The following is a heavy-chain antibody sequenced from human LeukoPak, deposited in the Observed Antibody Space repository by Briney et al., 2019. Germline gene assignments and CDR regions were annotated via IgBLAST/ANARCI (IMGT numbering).Heavy chain of an antibody. CDR2: ISAYNGNT. Sequence: GASVKVSCKASGYTFTSYGISWVRQAPGQGLEWMGWISAYNGNTNYAQKLQGRVTMTTDTSTSTACMELRSLRSDDTAVYYCASSGAHTYYYDSSGYYFSWGQGTLVTVSS. V-gene: IGHV1-18*01. D-gene: IGHD3-22*01. CDR1: GYTFTSYG. CDR3: ASSGAHTYYYDSSGYYFS. J-gene: IGHJ4*02.